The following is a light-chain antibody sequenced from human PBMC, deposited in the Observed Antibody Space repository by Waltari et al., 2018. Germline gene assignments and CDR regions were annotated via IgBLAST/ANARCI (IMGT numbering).Light chain of an antibody. CDR2: EAS. Sequence: EVVLTQSPATLSLSPGERAPLPCRASQSVYNFLAWYQQKPGQAPRLLIYEASQRATGIPARFSGSGSGTDFTLTISNLEPEDVAVYYCQQRANWPPLTFGGGTKVEIK. J-gene: IGKJ4*01. CDR3: QQRANWPPLT. V-gene: IGKV3-11*01. CDR1: QSVYNF.